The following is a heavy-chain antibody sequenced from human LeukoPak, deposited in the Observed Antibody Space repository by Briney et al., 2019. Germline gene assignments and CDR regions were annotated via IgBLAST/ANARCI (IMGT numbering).Heavy chain of an antibody. D-gene: IGHD3-3*01. V-gene: IGHV3-7*01. CDR3: ARVVRFLEWFGPSWGAFDI. CDR2: IKQDGSEK. Sequence: GGSLRLSCAASGFTFSSYWMSWVRQAPGKGLEWVANIKQDGSEKYYVDSVKGRFTISRDNAKNSLYLQMNSLRAEDTAVYYCARVVRFLEWFGPSWGAFDIWGQGTMVTVSS. CDR1: GFTFSSYW. J-gene: IGHJ3*02.